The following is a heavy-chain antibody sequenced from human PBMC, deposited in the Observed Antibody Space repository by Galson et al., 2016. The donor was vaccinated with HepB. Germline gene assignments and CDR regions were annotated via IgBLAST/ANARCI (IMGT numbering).Heavy chain of an antibody. Sequence: SLRLSCAASGFTFSTYAMSWLRQAPGKGLSWVSAISGGGVDAKYADSVKGRFTISRDDSKNTLYLHMNNLRTEDTAVYFCAKLALRAANRPWNFGSWGQGTLVAVSS. CDR1: GFTFSTYA. V-gene: IGHV3-23*01. CDR3: AKLALRAANRPWNFGS. D-gene: IGHD6-6*01. J-gene: IGHJ4*02. CDR2: ISGGGVDA.